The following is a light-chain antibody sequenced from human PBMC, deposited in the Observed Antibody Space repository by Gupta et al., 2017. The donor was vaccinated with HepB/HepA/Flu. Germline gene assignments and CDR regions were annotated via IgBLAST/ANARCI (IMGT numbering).Light chain of an antibody. CDR3: QMDTSAPTT. CDR1: QGISNY. Sequence: DIQMTQSPSSLSASVGDRVTITCRASQGISNYLAWYQQKPGKVPKLLIYAASTLQSGVPSRLSGTASGTDFTLTMRIRHPEDVAPYYFQMDTSAPTTFQGGTRVEMK. CDR2: AAS. V-gene: IGKV1-27*01. J-gene: IGKJ4*01.